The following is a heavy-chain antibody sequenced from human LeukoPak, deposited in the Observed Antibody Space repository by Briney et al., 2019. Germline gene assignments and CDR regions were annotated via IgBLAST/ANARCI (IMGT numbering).Heavy chain of an antibody. V-gene: IGHV3-33*01. Sequence: SGGSLRLSCAASGFTFSSYGMHWVRQAPGKGLEWVAVIWYDGSNKYYADSVKGRFTIPRDNSKNTLYLQMNSLRAEDTAVYYCARALVGATGAYYFDYWGQGTLVTVSS. J-gene: IGHJ4*02. D-gene: IGHD1-26*01. CDR1: GFTFSSYG. CDR2: IWYDGSNK. CDR3: ARALVGATGAYYFDY.